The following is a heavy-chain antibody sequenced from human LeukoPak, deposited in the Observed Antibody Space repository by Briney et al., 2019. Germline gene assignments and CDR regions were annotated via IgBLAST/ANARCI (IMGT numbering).Heavy chain of an antibody. D-gene: IGHD2-15*01. CDR1: GGSISSTSYY. J-gene: IGHJ3*02. Sequence: SETLSLTCTVSGGSISSTSYYWGWIRQPPGKGLEWIGSIYYSGSTYYNPSLKSRVTMSVDTSKNQFSLKLSSVTAADAAVCYCARYCSGGSCYAFDIWGQGTMVTVSS. V-gene: IGHV4-39*07. CDR2: IYYSGST. CDR3: ARYCSGGSCYAFDI.